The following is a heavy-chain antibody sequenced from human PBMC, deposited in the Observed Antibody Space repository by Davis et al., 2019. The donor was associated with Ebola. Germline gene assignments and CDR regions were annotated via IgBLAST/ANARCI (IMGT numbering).Heavy chain of an antibody. CDR3: ARGKWFDP. V-gene: IGHV1-8*01. CDR2: MNPDTGTT. Sequence: ASVKVSCKASGYTFSSYDINWVRQATGQGLEWMGWMNPDTGTTGYAQKFQGRVTLTADKATNTAYMELSGLRFDDTAVYYCARGKWFDPWGQGTLVSVTS. J-gene: IGHJ5*02. CDR1: GYTFSSYD.